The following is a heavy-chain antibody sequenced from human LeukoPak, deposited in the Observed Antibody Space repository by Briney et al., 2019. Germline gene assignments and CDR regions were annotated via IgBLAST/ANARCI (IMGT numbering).Heavy chain of an antibody. V-gene: IGHV1-69*04. J-gene: IGHJ4*02. D-gene: IGHD3-22*01. Sequence: SVKVSCKASGGTFSSYAISWVRQAPGQGLEWMGRIIPIFGIANYAQKFQGRVTITADKSTCTAYMELSSLRSEDTAVYYCASGYYYDSSGPVDYWGQGTLVTVSS. CDR3: ASGYYYDSSGPVDY. CDR2: IIPIFGIA. CDR1: GGTFSSYA.